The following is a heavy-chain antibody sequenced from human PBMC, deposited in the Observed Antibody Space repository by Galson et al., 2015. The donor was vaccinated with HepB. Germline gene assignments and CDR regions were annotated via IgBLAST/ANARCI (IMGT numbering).Heavy chain of an antibody. Sequence: ETLSLTCAVYGGSFSGYYWSWIRQPPGKGLEWIGEINHSGSTNYNPSLKSRVTISVDTSKNQFSLKLSSVTAADTAVYYCARGRSYYCSSTSCYELRRYYFDYWGQGTLVTVSS. CDR3: ARGRSYYCSSTSCYELRRYYFDY. CDR1: GGSFSGYY. CDR2: INHSGST. D-gene: IGHD2-2*01. V-gene: IGHV4-34*01. J-gene: IGHJ4*02.